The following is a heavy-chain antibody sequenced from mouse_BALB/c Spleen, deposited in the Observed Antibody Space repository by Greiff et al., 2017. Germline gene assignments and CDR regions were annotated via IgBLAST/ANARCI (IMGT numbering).Heavy chain of an antibody. CDR1: GFNIKDYY. CDR2: IDPENGNT. J-gene: IGHJ4*01. D-gene: IGHD2-4*01. V-gene: IGHV14-1*02. Sequence: DVKLVESGAELVRPGALVKLSCKASGFNIKDYYMHWVKQRPEQGLEWIGWIDPENGNTIYDPKFQGKASITADTSSNTAYLQLSSLTSEDTAVYYCAVITNAMDYWGQGTSVTVSS. CDR3: AVITNAMDY.